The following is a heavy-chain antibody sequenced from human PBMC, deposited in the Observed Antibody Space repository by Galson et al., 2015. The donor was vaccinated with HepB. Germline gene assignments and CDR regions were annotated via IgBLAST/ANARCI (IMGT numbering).Heavy chain of an antibody. CDR1: GFTFSNFA. Sequence: SLRLSCAASGFTFSNFAMSWVRQAPGKGLQWVSSISPSGGATYYADSVKGRFTISRDNSKNTLYLQMNSLRADDTAVFHCAKDRDYYDSNGYYYLFSWGQGTLVTVSS. D-gene: IGHD3-22*01. V-gene: IGHV3-23*01. J-gene: IGHJ4*02. CDR3: AKDRDYYDSNGYYYLFS. CDR2: ISPSGGAT.